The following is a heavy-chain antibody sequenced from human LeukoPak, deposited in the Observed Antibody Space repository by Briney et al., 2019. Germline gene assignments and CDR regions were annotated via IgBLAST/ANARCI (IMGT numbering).Heavy chain of an antibody. CDR2: ISAYNGNT. CDR3: ARDEGVLRYFDWLFGFDY. Sequence: ASVKVSCKASGYTFTSYGISWVRQAPGQGLEWMGWISAYNGNTNYAQKLQGRVTMTTDTSTSTAYMEQRSLRSDDTAVYYCARDEGVLRYFDWLFGFDYWGQGTLVTVSS. D-gene: IGHD3-9*01. J-gene: IGHJ4*02. CDR1: GYTFTSYG. V-gene: IGHV1-18*04.